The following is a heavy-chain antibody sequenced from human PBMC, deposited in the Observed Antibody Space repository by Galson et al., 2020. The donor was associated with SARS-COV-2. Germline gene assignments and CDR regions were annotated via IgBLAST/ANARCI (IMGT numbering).Heavy chain of an antibody. CDR1: GFSVSTSGMR. V-gene: IGHV2-70*04. D-gene: IGHD6-19*01. Sequence: SGPTLVKPTQTLTLTCTFSGFSVSTSGMRMSWFRQPPGKALEWLARIDWDDDKFYRTSLKTRLAISKDTSKNQVVLTMTNMDPMDTATYYCALIHREGQWLTDWGQGTLVTVSS. J-gene: IGHJ4*02. CDR3: ALIHREGQWLTD. CDR2: IDWDDDK.